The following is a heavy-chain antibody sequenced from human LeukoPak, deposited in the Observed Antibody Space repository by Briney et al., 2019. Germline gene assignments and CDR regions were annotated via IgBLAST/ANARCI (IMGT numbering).Heavy chain of an antibody. V-gene: IGHV3-30*02. CDR1: GFSFSSYW. J-gene: IGHJ4*02. D-gene: IGHD6-13*01. CDR2: IRYDGSNK. CDR3: ARGTSISSHPPCDY. Sequence: PGGSLRLSCAASGFSFSSYWMSWVRQAPGKGLEWVAFIRYDGSNKYYADSVKGRFTISRDNSKNTLYLQMNSLRAEDTAVYYCARGTSISSHPPCDYWGQGTLVTVSS.